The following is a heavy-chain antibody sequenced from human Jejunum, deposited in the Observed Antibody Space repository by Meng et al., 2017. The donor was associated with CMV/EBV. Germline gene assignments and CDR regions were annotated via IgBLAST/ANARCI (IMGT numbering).Heavy chain of an antibody. CDR3: ATDYRRGAGPN. J-gene: IGHJ4*02. Sequence: SWSASGLDFNTYTMNWVRQASGKGLEWVSSITSGSRYIFYTDSVKGRFTLSRDNAKKSLYLQMNSLRAADTAVYYCATDYRRGAGPNWGQGTLVTVSS. CDR2: ITSGSRYI. CDR1: GLDFNTYT. V-gene: IGHV3-21*01. D-gene: IGHD6-13*01.